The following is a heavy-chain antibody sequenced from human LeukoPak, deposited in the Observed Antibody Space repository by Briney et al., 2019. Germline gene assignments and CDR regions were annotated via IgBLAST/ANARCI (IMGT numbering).Heavy chain of an antibody. J-gene: IGHJ5*02. D-gene: IGHD6-13*01. V-gene: IGHV3-48*01. Sequence: YPDSVKGRFTISRDNAKNSLYLQMNSLRAEDTAVYYCASFTGYSSSCFDPWGQGTLVTVSS. CDR3: ASFTGYSSSCFDP.